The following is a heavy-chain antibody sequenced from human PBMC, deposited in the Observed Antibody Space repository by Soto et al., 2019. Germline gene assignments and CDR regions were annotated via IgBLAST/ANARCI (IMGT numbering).Heavy chain of an antibody. V-gene: IGHV1-69*18. J-gene: IGHJ6*02. CDR2: IIHIYGTT. CDR3: ARDQGPDCSGGSCYYYYGMDV. Sequence: QVQLVQSGAEVKKPGSSVKVSCKTSGGTFSTYAISWVRQAPGQGLEWMGMIIHIYGTTNYAQKFQGRVTITADESTNTAYMELTSRRSEDTAVYYCARDQGPDCSGGSCYYYYGMDVWGQGTTVTVSS. D-gene: IGHD2-15*01. CDR1: GGTFSTYA.